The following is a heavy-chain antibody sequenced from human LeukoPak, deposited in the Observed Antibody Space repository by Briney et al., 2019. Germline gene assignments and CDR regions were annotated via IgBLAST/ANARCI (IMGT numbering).Heavy chain of an antibody. D-gene: IGHD3-16*01. CDR1: GFTFSSYW. CDR2: IKQDGNEK. V-gene: IGHV3-7*01. J-gene: IGHJ4*02. CDR3: ARDTGYGFDY. Sequence: GGSLRLSCAASGFTFSSYWMSWVRQAPGKGLEWVANIKQDGNEKYYVDSVKGRFTISRDNAKNSLYLQMNSLKGEDTAVYYCARDTGYGFDYWGQGTLVTVSS.